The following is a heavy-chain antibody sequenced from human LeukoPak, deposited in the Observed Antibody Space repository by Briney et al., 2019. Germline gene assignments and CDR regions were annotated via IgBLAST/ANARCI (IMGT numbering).Heavy chain of an antibody. Sequence: SETLSLTCAVYGGSFSGYYWSWIRQPPGKGLEWIGEINHSGSTNYNPSLKSRVTISVDTSKNQFSLKLSSVTAADTAVYYCARHPSMTTVVMDVWGKGTTVTVSS. CDR3: ARHPSMTTVVMDV. V-gene: IGHV4-34*01. CDR2: INHSGST. CDR1: GGSFSGYY. D-gene: IGHD4-23*01. J-gene: IGHJ6*04.